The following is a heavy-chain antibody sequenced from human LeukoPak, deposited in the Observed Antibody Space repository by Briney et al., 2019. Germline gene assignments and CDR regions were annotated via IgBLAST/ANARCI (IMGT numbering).Heavy chain of an antibody. CDR3: ARLRPYCSSTSCYQGWFDP. Sequence: ASVKVSCKASGYTFTGYYMHWVRQAPGQGLEWMGWINPNSGGTNYAQKFQGRVTMTRDTSISTAYMGLSRLRSDDTAVYYCARLRPYCSSTSCYQGWFDPWGQGTLVTVSS. D-gene: IGHD2-2*01. J-gene: IGHJ5*02. V-gene: IGHV1-2*02. CDR2: INPNSGGT. CDR1: GYTFTGYY.